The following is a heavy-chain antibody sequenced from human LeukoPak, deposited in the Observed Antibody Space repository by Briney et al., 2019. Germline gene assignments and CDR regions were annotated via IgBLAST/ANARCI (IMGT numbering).Heavy chain of an antibody. J-gene: IGHJ4*02. CDR1: GFTFSTYG. D-gene: IGHD1-14*01. Sequence: GGSLRLSCAASGFTFSTYGMHWVRQAPGKGLEWVAVVSYDESSIYYADSVKGRFTISRDNSKDTMFLHMNSLRSDDTAVYYCTKAQLPRHEPGNFYFDYWGQGILVTVSS. V-gene: IGHV3-30*18. CDR3: TKAQLPRHEPGNFYFDY. CDR2: VSYDESSI.